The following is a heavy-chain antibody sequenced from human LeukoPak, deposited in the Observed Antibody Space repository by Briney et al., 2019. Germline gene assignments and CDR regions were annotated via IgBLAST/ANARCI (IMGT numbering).Heavy chain of an antibody. CDR3: VRQRQNYFDS. CDR1: GFTFSSYW. Sequence: PGGSLRLSCAASGFTFSSYWMHWVRQAPGEGLVWVSSLNTDGHNTNYADSVKGRFTISRDNAKNMLYLQMNSLRVEDTAVYFCVRQRQNYFDSWGRGTLVTVSS. J-gene: IGHJ4*02. CDR2: LNTDGHNT. V-gene: IGHV3-74*01. D-gene: IGHD6-25*01.